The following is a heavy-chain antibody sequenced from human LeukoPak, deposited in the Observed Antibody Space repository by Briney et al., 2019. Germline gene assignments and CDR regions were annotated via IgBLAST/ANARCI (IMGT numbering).Heavy chain of an antibody. Sequence: GASVKVSCKASGYTFTGYYMNWVRQAPGQGLEWMGWINPNSGGTNYAQKFQGRVTMTRDTSISTAYMELSRLRSDDTAVYYCASDARNYYDSSGYQHFGYWGQGTLVTVSS. CDR1: GYTFTGYY. D-gene: IGHD3-22*01. J-gene: IGHJ4*02. CDR3: ASDARNYYDSSGYQHFGY. CDR2: INPNSGGT. V-gene: IGHV1-2*02.